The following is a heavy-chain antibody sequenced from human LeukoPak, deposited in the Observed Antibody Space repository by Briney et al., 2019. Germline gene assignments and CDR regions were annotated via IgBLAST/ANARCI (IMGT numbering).Heavy chain of an antibody. D-gene: IGHD1-26*01. V-gene: IGHV4-4*09. CDR2: IYTSGST. J-gene: IGHJ5*02. Sequence: SETLSLTCTVSGGSISGYYWSWIRQPPGKGLEWIGYIYTSGSTNYNPSLKSRVTISVDTSKNQFSLKLSSVTAADTAVYYCARRGASGNWFDPWGQGTLVTASS. CDR1: GGSISGYY. CDR3: ARRGASGNWFDP.